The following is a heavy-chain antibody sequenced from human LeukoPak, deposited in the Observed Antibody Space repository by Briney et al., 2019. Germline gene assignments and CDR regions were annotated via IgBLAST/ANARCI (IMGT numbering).Heavy chain of an antibody. D-gene: IGHD2-15*01. CDR1: GFTFSSYA. V-gene: IGHV3-23*01. CDR2: ISGSGGSA. J-gene: IGHJ4*02. Sequence: GVSLRLSCAASGFTFSSYAMSWVRQAPGKGLEWVSGISGSGGSAYYADSVKGRFTISRDNSKNTLDLQMNSLRAEDTALYYCAKTGGGFIVVLVAAWGQGTLVTVSS. CDR3: AKTGGGFIVVLVAA.